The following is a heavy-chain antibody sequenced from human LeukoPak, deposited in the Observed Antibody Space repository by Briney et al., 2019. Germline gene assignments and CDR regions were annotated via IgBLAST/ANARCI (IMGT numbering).Heavy chain of an antibody. V-gene: IGHV3-74*01. CDR1: GFTFSTYW. CDR2: INSDGSGT. J-gene: IGHJ4*02. D-gene: IGHD5-12*01. CDR3: ARDGLREFDY. Sequence: GRSLRLSCAASGFTFSTYWMHWVRQVPGKGLVWVSRINSDGSGTGYADSVRGRFTISRDNAKNTLYLQMNSLRAEDTAVYYCARDGLREFDYWGQGTLVTVSS.